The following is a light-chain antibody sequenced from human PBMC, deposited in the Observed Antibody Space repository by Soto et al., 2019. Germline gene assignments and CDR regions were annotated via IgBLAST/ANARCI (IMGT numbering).Light chain of an antibody. CDR2: KAS. CDR1: QNIDSG. Sequence: DIQMTQSPSTLSASVGDRVTITCRASQNIDSGLAWYQQKPGKAPKLLIYKASTLESGVPLRFSGIGSGREFTLTITSLQPDDFATYYCQQYHFFWTFGQGTRVEIK. CDR3: QQYHFFWT. J-gene: IGKJ1*01. V-gene: IGKV1-5*03.